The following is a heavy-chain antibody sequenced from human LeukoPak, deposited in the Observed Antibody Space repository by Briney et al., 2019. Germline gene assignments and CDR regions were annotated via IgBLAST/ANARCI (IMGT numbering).Heavy chain of an antibody. D-gene: IGHD3-10*02. Sequence: AGGTLRLSCAASGFTFSSYGMSWVRQAPGKGLEWVSAISGSGGSTYYADSVKGRFTISRDNSKNTLYLQMNSLRAEDTAVYYCAKDRVRAGTMYPGSYWGQGILVTVSS. V-gene: IGHV3-23*01. CDR2: ISGSGGST. J-gene: IGHJ4*02. CDR1: GFTFSSYG. CDR3: AKDRVRAGTMYPGSY.